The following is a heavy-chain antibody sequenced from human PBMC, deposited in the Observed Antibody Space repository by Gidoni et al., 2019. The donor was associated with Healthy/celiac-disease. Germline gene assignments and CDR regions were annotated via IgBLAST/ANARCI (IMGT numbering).Heavy chain of an antibody. V-gene: IGHV3-30*01. CDR3: AGERSDSSGWYGGYFQH. CDR1: GFPFSSYA. D-gene: IGHD6-19*01. J-gene: IGHJ1*01. Sequence: QVQLVESGGGVVQPGRSLRLSCAASGFPFSSYAMHWVRQAPGKGLEWVAVISYDGSNKYYADSVKGRFTISRDNSKNTLYLQMNSLRAEDTAVYYCAGERSDSSGWYGGYFQHWGQGTLVTVSS. CDR2: ISYDGSNK.